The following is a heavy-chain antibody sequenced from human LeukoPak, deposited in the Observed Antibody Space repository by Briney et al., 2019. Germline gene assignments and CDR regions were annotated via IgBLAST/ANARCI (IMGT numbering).Heavy chain of an antibody. D-gene: IGHD1-26*01. J-gene: IGHJ4*02. CDR2: IYSGGST. V-gene: IGHV3-53*01. CDR3: ARDPSSGSHSGDN. CDR1: GFTVSSNY. Sequence: GGSLRLSCAASGFTVSSNYMSWVRQAPGKGLEWVSVIYSGGSTYYADSVKGRFTISRDNSKNTLYLQMNSLRAEDTAVYYCARDPSSGSHSGDNWGQGTLVTVSS.